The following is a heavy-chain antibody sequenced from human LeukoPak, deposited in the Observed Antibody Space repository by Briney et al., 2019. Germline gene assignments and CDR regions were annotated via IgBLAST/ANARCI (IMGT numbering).Heavy chain of an antibody. CDR2: INPNSGGT. CDR1: GYTFTGYY. D-gene: IGHD6-13*01. CDR3: ARGGSSWYLPDAFDI. Sequence: ASVKVSCKASGYTFTGYYMHWVRQAPGQGLEWMGWINPNSGGTNYAQKFQGRVTMTRDTSISTAYMELSRLRSDDTAVYYCARGGSSWYLPDAFDIWGQGTMVTVSS. V-gene: IGHV1-2*02. J-gene: IGHJ3*02.